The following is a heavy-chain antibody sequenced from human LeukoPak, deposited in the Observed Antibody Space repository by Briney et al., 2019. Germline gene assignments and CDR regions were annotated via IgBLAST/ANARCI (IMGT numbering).Heavy chain of an antibody. CDR2: VYPGDSDS. D-gene: IGHD3-10*01. J-gene: IGHJ4*02. Sequence: GESLKISCKGSGYSFSDHWIAWVRQMPGKGMEWMGFVYPGDSDSRYRPSFHGQVTFSADKANSTAYLQWNSLKASDTAIYYCARHSPGWMVRPYCFDSWGQGTLVTVSS. CDR1: GYSFSDHW. CDR3: ARHSPGWMVRPYCFDS. V-gene: IGHV5-51*01.